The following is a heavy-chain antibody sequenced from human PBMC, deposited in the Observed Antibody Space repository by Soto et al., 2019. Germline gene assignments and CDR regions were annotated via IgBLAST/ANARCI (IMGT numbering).Heavy chain of an antibody. CDR1: GYTFTSYG. CDR2: INAYNGNT. V-gene: IGHV1-18*01. D-gene: IGHD4-17*01. J-gene: IGHJ4*02. Sequence: ASVKVSCKASGYTFTSYGISWVRQAPGQGLEWMGWINAYNGNTDYAQNLQVRVTLTTNTSTSTAYMELRGLRSEDTAVYYCARTLGHGEYGLIYWGQGTPVTVSS. CDR3: ARTLGHGEYGLIY.